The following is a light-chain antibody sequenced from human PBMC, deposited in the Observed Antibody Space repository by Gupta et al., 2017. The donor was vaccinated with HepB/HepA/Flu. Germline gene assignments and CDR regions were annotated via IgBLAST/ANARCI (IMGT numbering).Light chain of an antibody. J-gene: IGKJ2*01. Sequence: EIPMTPSPPSLSASVGDRVTITCQASQDIKNLLNWFQQKSGKAPQLLIYRSSNLATGVPSRFSGSGSGSRFTLTISGLQLEDKATYYCQQYDKHPYTFGQGTNLGI. CDR3: QQYDKHPYT. CDR1: QDIKNL. CDR2: RSS. V-gene: IGKV1-33*01.